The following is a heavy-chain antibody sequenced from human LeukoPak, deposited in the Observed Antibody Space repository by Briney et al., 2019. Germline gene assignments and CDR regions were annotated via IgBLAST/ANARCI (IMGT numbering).Heavy chain of an antibody. D-gene: IGHD2-8*01. J-gene: IGHJ3*02. V-gene: IGHV1-69*05. CDR1: GGTFSSYA. Sequence: ASVKVSCKASGGTFSSYAISCVRQGPGQGLEWVGGIIPIFGTANYAQKFQGRVTITTDESTSTDYMELSSLRSEDTAVYYCASRSVLMVYAPDAFDIWGQGTMVTVSS. CDR3: ASRSVLMVYAPDAFDI. CDR2: IIPIFGTA.